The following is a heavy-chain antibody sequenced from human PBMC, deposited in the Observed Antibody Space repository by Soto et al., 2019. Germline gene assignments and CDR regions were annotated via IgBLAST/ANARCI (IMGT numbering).Heavy chain of an antibody. CDR2: INPSGGST. CDR3: PRPPFPGCINGVCYPCDH. D-gene: IGHD2-8*01. Sequence: QVQLVQSGAEVKKPGASVKVSCKASGYTFTHYYIHWVRQAPGQGLEWMGMINPSGGSTDYAQKFQGWATMTTDTSTTTVYMELSSLRSDDTAVYYSPRPPFPGCINGVCYPCDHWGQGTLVTVSS. V-gene: IGHV1-46*01. J-gene: IGHJ4*02. CDR1: GYTFTHYY.